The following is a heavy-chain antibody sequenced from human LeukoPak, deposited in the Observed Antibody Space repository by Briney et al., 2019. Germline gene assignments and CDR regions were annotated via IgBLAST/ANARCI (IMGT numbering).Heavy chain of an antibody. CDR3: ARDDSGSYLADYDAFDI. D-gene: IGHD1-26*01. CDR1: GFTFSDYY. CDR2: ISSSGSTI. J-gene: IGHJ3*02. Sequence: GGSLRLSCAASGFTFSDYYMSWIRQAPGKGLEWVSYISSSGSTIYYADSVKGRFTISRDNAKNSLYLQMNSLRAEDTAVYYCARDDSGSYLADYDAFDIWGQGTMVTVSS. V-gene: IGHV3-11*01.